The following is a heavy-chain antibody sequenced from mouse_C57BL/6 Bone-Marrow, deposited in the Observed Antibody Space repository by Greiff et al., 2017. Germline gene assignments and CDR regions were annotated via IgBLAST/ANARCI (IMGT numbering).Heavy chain of an antibody. CDR3: SRRGRHSDGLAY. Sequence: VQLQQPGAELVKPGASVKLSCKASGYTFTSYWMHWVKQRPGRGLEWIGRIDPNSGGTKYNEKFKSKATLTVDKPTSSAYMQLRSLTSEYAAVYDCSRRGRHSDGLAYWGQGTLVTVSA. J-gene: IGHJ3*01. V-gene: IGHV1-72*01. D-gene: IGHD2-3*01. CDR1: GYTFTSYW. CDR2: IDPNSGGT.